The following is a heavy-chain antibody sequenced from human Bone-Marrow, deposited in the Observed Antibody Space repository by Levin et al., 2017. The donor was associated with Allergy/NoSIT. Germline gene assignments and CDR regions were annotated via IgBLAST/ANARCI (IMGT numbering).Heavy chain of an antibody. J-gene: IGHJ6*02. CDR3: AKSLLATEWRSAMDV. Sequence: PGGSLRLSCAASGFTFSDYGMYWVRQAPGQGLECVAAMSYDGRSYYHEGSVRGRFTISRDNSKSTLFLQMNSLKAEDTAVYYCAKSLLATEWRSAMDVWGQGTTVTVSS. V-gene: IGHV3-30*18. D-gene: IGHD5-24*01. CDR2: MSYDGRSY. CDR1: GFTFSDYG.